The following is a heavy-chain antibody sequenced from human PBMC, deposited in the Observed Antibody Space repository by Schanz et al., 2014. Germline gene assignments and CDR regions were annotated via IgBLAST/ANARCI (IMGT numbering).Heavy chain of an antibody. J-gene: IGHJ3*01. CDR3: ARGREVVAKIFDV. CDR2: ISSSSSTI. CDR1: GFTFSKYG. D-gene: IGHD3-22*01. V-gene: IGHV3-48*01. Sequence: VQLVASGRGVVPPGRSLRLSCAASGFTFSKYGVHWVRQAPGKGLEWVSYISSSSSTIYYADSVKGRFTISRDNAKNSLYLQMNSLRAEDTGVYYCARGREVVAKIFDVWGQGTMVTVSS.